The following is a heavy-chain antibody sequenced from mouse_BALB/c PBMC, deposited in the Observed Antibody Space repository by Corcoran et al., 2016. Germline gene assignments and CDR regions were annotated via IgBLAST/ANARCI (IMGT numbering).Heavy chain of an antibody. CDR3: ARGYGNYYFDY. V-gene: IGHV1-84*02. CDR1: GYTFTDYY. Sequence: QIQLQQSGPALVKPGASVQISCKASGYTFTDYYINWVKQKPGQGLEWIGWIYPGSGNTKYNEKFKGKATLTVDTSSSTAYMQLSSLTSEDTAVYCCARGYGNYYFDYWGQGTTLTVSS. CDR2: IYPGSGNT. J-gene: IGHJ2*01. D-gene: IGHD2-10*02.